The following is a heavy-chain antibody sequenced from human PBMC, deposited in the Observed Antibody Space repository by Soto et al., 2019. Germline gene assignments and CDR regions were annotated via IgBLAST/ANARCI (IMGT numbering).Heavy chain of an antibody. CDR3: ARAPTIVVVPAAVDY. V-gene: IGHV1-8*01. D-gene: IGHD2-2*01. J-gene: IGHJ4*02. Sequence: ASVKVSCKASGYTFTSYDINWVRQATGQGLEWMGWMNPNSGNTGYAQKFQGRITMTRNTSISTAYMELSSLRSEDTAVYHCARAPTIVVVPAAVDYWGQGTLVTVSS. CDR2: MNPNSGNT. CDR1: GYTFTSYD.